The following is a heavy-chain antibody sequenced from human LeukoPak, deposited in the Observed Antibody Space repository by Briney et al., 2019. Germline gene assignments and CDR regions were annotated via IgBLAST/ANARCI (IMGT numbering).Heavy chain of an antibody. Sequence: ASVKVSCKASGYTFTGYYMHWVRQAPGQGLEWMGWISAYNGVTNYAQNFQGRVTMTTDTSTSTAYMELRSLRSDDTALYYCARQAACSSIRCPIDYWGQGTLVTVSS. V-gene: IGHV1-18*04. CDR2: ISAYNGVT. CDR1: GYTFTGYY. D-gene: IGHD2-2*01. J-gene: IGHJ4*02. CDR3: ARQAACSSIRCPIDY.